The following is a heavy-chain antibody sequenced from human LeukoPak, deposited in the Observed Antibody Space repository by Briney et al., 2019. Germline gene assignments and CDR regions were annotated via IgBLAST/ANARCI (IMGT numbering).Heavy chain of an antibody. D-gene: IGHD3-3*01. CDR2: IIPIFGTA. V-gene: IGHV1-69*01. CDR3: ARGEYDFWSGYYIGYNWFDP. CDR1: GGTFSSYA. J-gene: IGHJ5*02. Sequence: SVKVSCKASGGTFSSYAISWVRQAPGQGLEWMGGIIPIFGTANYAQKFQGRVTITADASTSTAYMELSSLRSEDTAVYYCARGEYDFWSGYYIGYNWFDPWGQGTLVTVSS.